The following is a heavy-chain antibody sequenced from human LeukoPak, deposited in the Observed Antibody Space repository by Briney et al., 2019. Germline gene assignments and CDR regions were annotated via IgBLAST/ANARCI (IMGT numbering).Heavy chain of an antibody. J-gene: IGHJ4*02. CDR2: IWYDGSNK. CDR1: GFTFSSYG. Sequence: GGSLRLSCAASGFTFSSYGMHWVRQAPGKGLEWVAVIWYDGSNKYYADSVKGRFTISRENSENTLYLKMNSLRAEDTAVYYCARDPSWGMAFDYWGQGTLVTLSS. CDR3: ARDPSWGMAFDY. V-gene: IGHV3-33*01. D-gene: IGHD2-8*02.